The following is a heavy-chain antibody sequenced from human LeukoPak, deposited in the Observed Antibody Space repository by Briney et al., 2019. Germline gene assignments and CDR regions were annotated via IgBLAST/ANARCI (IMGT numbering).Heavy chain of an antibody. D-gene: IGHD5-18*01. CDR1: GYTFTGYY. J-gene: IGHJ1*01. V-gene: IGHV1-2*06. CDR3: ARGSFSADAPLVLDYFHH. CDR2: INPNSGGT. Sequence: GASVKVSCKASGYTFTGYYIHWVRQAPGQGLEWMGRINPNSGGTNYAQKFQGRVTMTRDTSISTAYMELSRLRADDTAVYYCARGSFSADAPLVLDYFHHWGQGTLVTDSS.